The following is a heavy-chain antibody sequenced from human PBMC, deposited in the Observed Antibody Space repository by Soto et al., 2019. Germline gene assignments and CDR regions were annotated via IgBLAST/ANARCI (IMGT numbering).Heavy chain of an antibody. D-gene: IGHD5-18*01. CDR2: ISWDGGST. J-gene: IGHJ6*02. CDR1: GFTFDDYT. Sequence: GGSLRLSCAASGFTFDDYTMHWVRQAPGKGLEWVSLISWDGGSTYYADSVKGRFTISRDNSKNSLYLQMNSLRTEDTALYYCAKEIAYSYGYYVHYYYGMDVWGQGTTVTVSS. V-gene: IGHV3-43*01. CDR3: AKEIAYSYGYYVHYYYGMDV.